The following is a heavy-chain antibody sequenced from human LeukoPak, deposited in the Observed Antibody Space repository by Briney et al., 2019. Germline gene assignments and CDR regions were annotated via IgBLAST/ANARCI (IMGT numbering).Heavy chain of an antibody. Sequence: GGSLRLSCAASGFTFSSYWMSWVRQAPGKGLEWVGRIKSKTDGGTTDYAAPVKGRFTISRDDSKNTLYLQMNSLKTEDTAVYYCAKDSSGYYPDYWGQGTLVTVSS. D-gene: IGHD3-22*01. V-gene: IGHV3-15*01. J-gene: IGHJ4*02. CDR3: AKDSSGYYPDY. CDR1: GFTFSSYW. CDR2: IKSKTDGGTT.